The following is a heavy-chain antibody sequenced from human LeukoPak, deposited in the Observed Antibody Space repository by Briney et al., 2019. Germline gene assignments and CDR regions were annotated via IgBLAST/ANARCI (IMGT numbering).Heavy chain of an antibody. CDR1: GGSISSYY. V-gene: IGHV4-59*01. J-gene: IGHJ6*03. CDR3: ARGTYGSGSFVGYYYYYYMDV. CDR2: IYYSGST. D-gene: IGHD3-10*01. Sequence: PSETLSLTCTVSGGSISSYYWSWIRQPPGKGLEWLGYIYYSGSTNYNPSLKSRVTISVDTSKNQFSLKLSSVTAADTAVYYCARGTYGSGSFVGYYYYYYMDVWGKGTTVTVSS.